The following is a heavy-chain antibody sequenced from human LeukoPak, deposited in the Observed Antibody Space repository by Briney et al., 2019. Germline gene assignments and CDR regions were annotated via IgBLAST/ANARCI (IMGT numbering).Heavy chain of an antibody. D-gene: IGHD2-2*02. V-gene: IGHV3-30*02. CDR3: AKGGVPAAIRWFDP. CDR1: GFTFSSYG. Sequence: QPGGSLRLSCAASGFTFSSYGMHWVRQAPGKGLEWVAFIRYDGSNKYYADSVKGRFTISRDNSKNTLYLQMNSLRAEDTAVYYCAKGGVPAAIRWFDPWSQGTLVTVSS. CDR2: IRYDGSNK. J-gene: IGHJ5*02.